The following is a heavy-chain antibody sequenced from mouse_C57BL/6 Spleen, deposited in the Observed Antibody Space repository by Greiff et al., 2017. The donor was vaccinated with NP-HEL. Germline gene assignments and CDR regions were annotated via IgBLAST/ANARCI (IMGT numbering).Heavy chain of an antibody. CDR3: ARRDYDYDDWFAY. V-gene: IGHV2-2*01. Sequence: VQLQQSGPGLVQPSQSLSITCTVSGFSLTSYGVHWVRQSPGKGLEWLGVIWRGGSTAYNAAFISRLSISKNNSKSKVFFKMNSLQACDTAIYYCARRDYDYDDWFAYWGQGTLVTVSA. CDR1: GFSLTSYG. J-gene: IGHJ3*01. CDR2: IWRGGST. D-gene: IGHD2-4*01.